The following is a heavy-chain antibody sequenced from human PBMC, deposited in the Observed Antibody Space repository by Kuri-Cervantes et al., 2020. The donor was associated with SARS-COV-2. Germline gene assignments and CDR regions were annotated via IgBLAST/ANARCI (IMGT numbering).Heavy chain of an antibody. Sequence: ASVKVSCKVPGYTLTELSMHWVRQAPGKGLEWMGGFDPEDGETIYAQKFQGRVTMTEDTSTDTAYMELSSLRSEDTAVYYCATDHIAAAGLFDYWGQGTLVTVSS. CDR1: GYTLTELS. V-gene: IGHV1-24*01. CDR3: ATDHIAAAGLFDY. CDR2: FDPEDGET. J-gene: IGHJ4*02. D-gene: IGHD6-13*01.